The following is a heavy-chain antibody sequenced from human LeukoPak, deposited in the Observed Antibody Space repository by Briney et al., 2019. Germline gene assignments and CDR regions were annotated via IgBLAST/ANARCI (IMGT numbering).Heavy chain of an antibody. CDR2: IYYSGST. Sequence: SETLSLTCTVSGGSISSHYWSWIRQPPGEGLEWIGYIYYSGSTNYNPSLKSRVTISVDTSKNQFSLKLSSVTAADTAVYYCARGESCTNGVCYSEAFDIWGQGTMVTVSS. D-gene: IGHD2-8*01. V-gene: IGHV4-59*11. CDR3: ARGESCTNGVCYSEAFDI. CDR1: GGSISSHY. J-gene: IGHJ3*02.